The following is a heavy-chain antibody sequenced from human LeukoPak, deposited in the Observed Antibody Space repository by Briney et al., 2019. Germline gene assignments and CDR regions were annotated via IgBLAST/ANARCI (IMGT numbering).Heavy chain of an antibody. CDR3: ARIFIRNGYSSYFDC. CDR2: VYQSGTT. Sequence: SETLSLTCTVSGFSISSGHYWGWVRQPPGAGLEWIGSVYQSGTTYYNPSLKSRATTSVDMSKKQFYLRLRPVTAADTAVYYCARIFIRNGYSSYFDCWGQGTLVTVSS. J-gene: IGHJ4*02. D-gene: IGHD5-18*01. CDR1: GFSISSGHY. V-gene: IGHV4-38-2*02.